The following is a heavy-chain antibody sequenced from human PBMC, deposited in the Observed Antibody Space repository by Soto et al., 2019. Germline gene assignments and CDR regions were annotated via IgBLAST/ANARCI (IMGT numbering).Heavy chain of an antibody. Sequence: QVQLVESGGGLVKPRGSLRLSCAASGFTFSDYYMSWIRQTPGKGLEWVSYISSGSSYTYYADSVKGRFNISRDNAKNSLSLQMNSLRADDTAVYYCARDRLPQYYYGVDVWGKGTTVTVSS. CDR2: ISSGSSYT. D-gene: IGHD4-17*01. CDR3: ARDRLPQYYYGVDV. J-gene: IGHJ6*04. V-gene: IGHV3-11*05. CDR1: GFTFSDYY.